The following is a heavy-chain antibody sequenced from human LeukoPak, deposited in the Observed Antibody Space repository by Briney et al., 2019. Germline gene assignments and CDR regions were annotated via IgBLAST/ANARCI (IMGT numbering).Heavy chain of an antibody. CDR1: GGTFSSYA. V-gene: IGHV1-69*04. D-gene: IGHD3-3*01. J-gene: IGHJ4*02. CDR3: AAARVLRFLEWLPDFDY. CDR2: IIPILGIA. Sequence: SVKVSCKASGGTFSSYAISWVRRAPGQGLEWMGRIIPILGIANYAQKFQGRVTITADKSTSTAYMELSSLRSEDTAVYYCAAARVLRFLEWLPDFDYWGQGTLVTVSS.